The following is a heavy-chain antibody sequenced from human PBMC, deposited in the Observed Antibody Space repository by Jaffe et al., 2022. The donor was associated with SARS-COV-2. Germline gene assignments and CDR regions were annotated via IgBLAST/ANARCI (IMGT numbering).Heavy chain of an antibody. V-gene: IGHV1-18*01. CDR3: ARDPHPTWTSGTYLGWFDP. D-gene: IGHD3-10*01. J-gene: IGHJ5*02. CDR1: GYTFTSYG. Sequence: QVQLVQSGVEVKKPGASVKVSCKASGYTFTSYGITWVRQAPGQGLEWMGWISAYSSHTSNTQRFQGRVTLTTDTSTATAYLELRSLTSDDTAVYYCARDPHPTWTSGTYLGWFDPWGQGTLVTVSS. CDR2: ISAYSSHT.